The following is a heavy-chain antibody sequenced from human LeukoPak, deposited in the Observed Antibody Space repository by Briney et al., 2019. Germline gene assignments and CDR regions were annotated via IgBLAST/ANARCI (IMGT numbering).Heavy chain of an antibody. J-gene: IGHJ4*02. CDR1: GGSFSRYY. Sequence: SETLSLTCTVCGGSFSRYYWSWIRQSPGKGLEWIGRICTSGRLNYNPSVKSRVTISVDTSKNQFSLKPNSMAAPYKTVHYCATEIYSSGRNRRAFDYWGQGNLVTVSS. CDR3: ATEIYSSGRNRRAFDY. V-gene: IGHV4-4*07. D-gene: IGHD6-19*01. CDR2: ICTSGRL.